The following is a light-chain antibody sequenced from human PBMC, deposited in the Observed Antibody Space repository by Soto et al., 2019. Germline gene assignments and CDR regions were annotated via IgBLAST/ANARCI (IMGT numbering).Light chain of an antibody. CDR3: SSYTSSSTKV. Sequence: QSVLTQPASVSGSPGQSITISCTGTSSDVGGYNYVSWYQQHPGKAPKLMIYDVSDRPSGVSNRFSGSKSGNTASLTISGLQAEDEADYYCSSYTSSSTKVFGGGTHLTVL. CDR2: DVS. J-gene: IGLJ2*01. CDR1: SSDVGGYNY. V-gene: IGLV2-14*01.